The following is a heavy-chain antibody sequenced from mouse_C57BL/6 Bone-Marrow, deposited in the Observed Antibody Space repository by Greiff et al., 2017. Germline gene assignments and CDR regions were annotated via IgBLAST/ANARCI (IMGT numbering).Heavy chain of an antibody. D-gene: IGHD1-1*01. CDR1: GFTFSDYY. V-gene: IGHV5-12*01. J-gene: IGHJ4*01. CDR3: ARQGITTVVSYYAMDY. CDR2: ISNGGGST. Sequence: EVQLVESGGGLVQPGGSLKLSCAASGFTFSDYYMYWVRQTPEKRLEWVAYISNGGGSTYYPDTVKGRFTISRDNAKNTLYLQMSRLKSEDTAMYYCARQGITTVVSYYAMDYWGQGTSVTVSS.